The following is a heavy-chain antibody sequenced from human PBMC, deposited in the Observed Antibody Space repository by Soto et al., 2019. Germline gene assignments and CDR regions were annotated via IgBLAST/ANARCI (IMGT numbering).Heavy chain of an antibody. J-gene: IGHJ4*02. CDR3: ARVAVAGTRVDY. V-gene: IGHV4-4*02. CDR2: IYHSGST. D-gene: IGHD6-19*01. Sequence: QVQLQESGPGLVKPSGTLSLTCAVSGGSISSSNWWSWVRQPPGKGLEWIGEIYHSGSTNYNTSLKSRATISVDKSKIQFSLKLSSVTAADTAVYDCARVAVAGTRVDYWGQGTLVTVSS. CDR1: GGSISSSNW.